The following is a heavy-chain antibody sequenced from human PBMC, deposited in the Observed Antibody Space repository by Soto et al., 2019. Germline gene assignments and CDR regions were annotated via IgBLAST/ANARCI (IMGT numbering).Heavy chain of an antibody. V-gene: IGHV3-23*01. CDR1: GFTFGSYA. J-gene: IGHJ4*02. CDR3: AKDLGKGGGSVFGN. D-gene: IGHD2-15*01. Sequence: EVQLLESGGGLVQPGESLRLSCAASGFTFGSYAMSWVRQAPGKGLEWVAAISGRGDNTYYTDSVKGRFTISRDNSRNTLHLQMNSLRAEDTAVYFCAKDLGKGGGSVFGNCGRGIQVTVSS. CDR2: ISGRGDNT.